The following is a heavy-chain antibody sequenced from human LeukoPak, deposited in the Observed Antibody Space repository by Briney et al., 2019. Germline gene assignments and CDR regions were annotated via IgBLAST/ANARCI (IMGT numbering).Heavy chain of an antibody. CDR2: INQDGSEK. Sequence: GGSLTLSCAASGIILSSYWMNWVRQAPGKGLEWVANINQDGSEKWYVDSVKGRFTISRDNAKNSLYLQMNRLRVEDTAVYYCARECRSGYNSRWFDYWGQGTLVTVSS. D-gene: IGHD6-19*01. V-gene: IGHV3-7*01. CDR1: GIILSSYW. CDR3: ARECRSGYNSRWFDY. J-gene: IGHJ5*01.